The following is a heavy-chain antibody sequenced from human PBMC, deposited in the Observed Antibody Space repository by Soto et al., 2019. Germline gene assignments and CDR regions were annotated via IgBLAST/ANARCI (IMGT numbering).Heavy chain of an antibody. V-gene: IGHV5-51*01. CDR1: GYSFTNYW. J-gene: IGHJ5*02. CDR2: IYPSDSDT. Sequence: GESLKISCKGSGYSFTNYWIAWVRQMPGKGLEYMGIIYPSDSDTRYSPSFQGQVAISADKSISTAYLQWSSLKASDTAIYYCARHGFYGDYSSNYSDPWGQGTLVTVSS. D-gene: IGHD4-17*01. CDR3: ARHGFYGDYSSNYSDP.